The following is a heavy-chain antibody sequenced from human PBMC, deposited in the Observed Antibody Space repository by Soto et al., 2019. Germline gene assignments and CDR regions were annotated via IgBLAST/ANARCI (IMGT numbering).Heavy chain of an antibody. Sequence: QLQLQESGPGLVKPSETLSLTCTVSGGSISSSSYYWGWIRQPPGKGLEWIGSIYYSGSTYYNPALRSRVTISVDTSKSQFPLKLSSVTAADTAVYYCERRTIRSELYYFDYWGQGTLVTFSS. CDR1: GGSISSSSYY. CDR2: IYYSGST. V-gene: IGHV4-39*01. CDR3: ERRTIRSELYYFDY. J-gene: IGHJ4*02. D-gene: IGHD2-21*01.